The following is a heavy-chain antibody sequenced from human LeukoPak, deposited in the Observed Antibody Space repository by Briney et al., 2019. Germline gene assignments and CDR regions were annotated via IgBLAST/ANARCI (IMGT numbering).Heavy chain of an antibody. Sequence: GGSLRLSCVASGLTLSNYDTTWVRQAPGKGLEYVSSIGSGGYRFYGGSVKGRFSISRDNSKNTLYLRMNSLRAEDTAVYYCAKDRNAWPTNFDSWGQGTLVTVSA. CDR3: AKDRNAWPTNFDS. CDR2: IGSGGYR. J-gene: IGHJ4*02. D-gene: IGHD5-24*01. CDR1: GLTLSNYD. V-gene: IGHV3-23*01.